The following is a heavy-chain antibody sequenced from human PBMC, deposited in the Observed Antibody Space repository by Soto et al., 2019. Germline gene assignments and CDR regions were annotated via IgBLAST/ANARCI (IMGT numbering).Heavy chain of an antibody. CDR1: GGTISNYY. CDR2: IYYTGNT. CDR3: ARGGWSLDL. D-gene: IGHD6-19*01. V-gene: IGHV4-59*01. Sequence: QVQLQESGPGLVKPSETQSLTCTVSGGTISNYYWSWIRQPPGKGLEWIGYIYYTGNTDYNPSLKSRVTISVDTSKNQFSLKLNSVTAADTAVYYCARGGWSLDLWGQGALVTVSS. J-gene: IGHJ5*02.